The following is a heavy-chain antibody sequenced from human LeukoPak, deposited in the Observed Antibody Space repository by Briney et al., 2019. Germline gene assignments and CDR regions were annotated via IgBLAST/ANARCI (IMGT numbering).Heavy chain of an antibody. V-gene: IGHV1-46*01. CDR1: GGTFSSYA. CDR2: INPSGGST. Sequence: ASVKVSCKASGGTFSSYAISWVRQAPGQGLEWMGIINPSGGSTSYAQKFQGRVTMTRDTSTSTVYMELSSLRSEDTAVYYCARAQHNYYDSSGYYGFDYWGQGTLVTVSS. D-gene: IGHD3-22*01. CDR3: ARAQHNYYDSSGYYGFDY. J-gene: IGHJ4*02.